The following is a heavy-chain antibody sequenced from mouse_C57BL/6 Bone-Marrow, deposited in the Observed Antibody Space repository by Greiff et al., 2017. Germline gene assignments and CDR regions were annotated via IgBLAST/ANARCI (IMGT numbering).Heavy chain of an antibody. CDR3: ARICDGYAEYFDV. J-gene: IGHJ1*03. CDR1: GYTFTSYW. CDR2: IYPGSGST. Sequence: QVQLQQPGAELVKPGASVKMSCKASGYTFTSYWITWVKQRPGPGLEWIGDIYPGSGSTNYNEKFKSKAPLPVDTSSSTAYMQLSSLTSEDSAVSCCARICDGYAEYFDVWGTGTTVTVSS. D-gene: IGHD2-3*01. V-gene: IGHV1-55*01.